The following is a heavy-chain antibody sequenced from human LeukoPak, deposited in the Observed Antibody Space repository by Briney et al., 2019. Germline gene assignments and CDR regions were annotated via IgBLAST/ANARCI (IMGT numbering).Heavy chain of an antibody. V-gene: IGHV3-30*18. CDR1: GFIFSAYD. CDR2: ISPDGSKI. D-gene: IGHD6-19*01. Sequence: GRSLRLSCAASGFIFSAYDMSWVRQAPGKGLEWVAVISPDGSKIYHADSLKGRFTISRDISKNTLYLQMNSLRVEDRAVYYCAKDLSGSDDYWGQGNLVTVSS. CDR3: AKDLSGSDDY. J-gene: IGHJ4*02.